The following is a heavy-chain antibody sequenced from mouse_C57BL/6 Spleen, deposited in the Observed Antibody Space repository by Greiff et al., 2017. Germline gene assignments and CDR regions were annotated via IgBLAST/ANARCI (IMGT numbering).Heavy chain of an antibody. D-gene: IGHD2-4*01. CDR1: GFTFSSYA. CDR3: ARDDDYDAGFAY. CDR2: ISDGGSYT. J-gene: IGHJ3*01. Sequence: VQLKESGGGLVKPGGSLKLSCAASGFTFSSYAMSWVRQTPEKRLEWVATISDGGSYTYYPDNVKGRFTISRDNAKNNLYLQMSHLKSEDTAMYYCARDDDYDAGFAYWGQGTLVTVSA. V-gene: IGHV5-4*01.